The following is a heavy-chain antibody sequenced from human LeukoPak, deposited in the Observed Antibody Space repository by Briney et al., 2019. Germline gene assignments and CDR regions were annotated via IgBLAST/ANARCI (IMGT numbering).Heavy chain of an antibody. V-gene: IGHV4-39*01. CDR1: GGSISSSSYY. Sequence: SESLSPTCTVSGGSISSSSYYWGWIRHPPGKGLEWIGRIYYSGSTYYNPSLKRRVTISVDTSKNKFSLKLCSLTAADTAVYYCARGRTISLFDPWGQGSLVTVSS. D-gene: IGHD3-3*01. CDR2: IYYSGST. CDR3: ARGRTISLFDP. J-gene: IGHJ5*02.